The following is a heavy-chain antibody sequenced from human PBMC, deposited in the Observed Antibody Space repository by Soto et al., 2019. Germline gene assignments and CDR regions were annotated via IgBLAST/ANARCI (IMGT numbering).Heavy chain of an antibody. CDR3: AKAPSIVRLGPHHX. V-gene: IGHV3-30*18. J-gene: IGHJ4*02. D-gene: IGHD3-22*01. CDR2: MSYDGSNK. Sequence: GRSLRLSFAASGFTFSSYAMHWVRQAPGKGLEWVSFMSYDGSNKYYADSVKGRLTISRDNSKKTLYLQMNSLRAEDTAVYYCAKAPSIVRLGPHHXWGQVTLVTVSX. CDR1: GFTFSSYA.